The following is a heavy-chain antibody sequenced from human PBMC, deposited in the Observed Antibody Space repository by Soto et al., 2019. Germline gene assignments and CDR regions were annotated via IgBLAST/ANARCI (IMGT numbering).Heavy chain of an antibody. CDR3: ARGPYGSGSV. CDR2: IYYSGST. J-gene: IGHJ4*02. CDR1: GGSISSYY. D-gene: IGHD3-10*01. V-gene: IGHV4-59*01. Sequence: QVQLQESGPGLVKPSETLSLTCTVSGGSISSYYWRWIRQPPGKGLEWIGYIYYSGSTNYNPSLKGRVTISVDTSKNQFSLKLSSVTAADTAVYYCARGPYGSGSVWGQGTLVTVSS.